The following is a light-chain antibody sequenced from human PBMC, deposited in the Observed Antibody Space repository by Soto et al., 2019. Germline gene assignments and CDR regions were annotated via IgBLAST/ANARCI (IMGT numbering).Light chain of an antibody. J-gene: IGLJ1*01. Sequence: QSALTQPASVSGSPVQSITISCTGTSRDVGAYDYVSWYLQYPDKAPQLLIYYVDHRPSGVSSRFSGSKSGNTASLTISGLQAEDEGYYYCCSYAHGSIYFFGTGPKFTVL. V-gene: IGLV2-14*03. CDR1: SRDVGAYDY. CDR3: CSYAHGSIYF. CDR2: YVD.